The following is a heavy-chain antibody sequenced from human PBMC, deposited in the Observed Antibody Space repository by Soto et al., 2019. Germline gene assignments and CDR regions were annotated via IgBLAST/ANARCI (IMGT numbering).Heavy chain of an antibody. CDR2: ISAYNGNT. CDR1: GYTLTSYG. V-gene: IGHV1-18*01. Sequence: ASVKVSCKASGYTLTSYGISWVRQAPGQGLEWMGWISAYNGNTNYAQKLQGRVTMTTDTSTSTAYMELRSLRSDDTAVYYCARDFTMIVVGGPFDPWGQGTLVTVSS. D-gene: IGHD3-22*01. CDR3: ARDFTMIVVGGPFDP. J-gene: IGHJ5*02.